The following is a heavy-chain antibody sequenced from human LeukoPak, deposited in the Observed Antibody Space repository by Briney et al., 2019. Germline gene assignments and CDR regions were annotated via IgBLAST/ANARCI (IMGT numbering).Heavy chain of an antibody. V-gene: IGHV1-2*02. D-gene: IGHD4-23*01. CDR1: VYTFTDYY. CDR2: INPNSGGT. CDR3: ARDLYGGTSATFDY. J-gene: IGHJ4*02. Sequence: ASVKVSCKASVYTFTDYYMHWVRQAPGHGLEWPGWINPNSGGTYYAQKFQGRVTMTSDTSISTAYMELSRLRSDNTAVYYCARDLYGGTSATFDYWGQGTLVTVSS.